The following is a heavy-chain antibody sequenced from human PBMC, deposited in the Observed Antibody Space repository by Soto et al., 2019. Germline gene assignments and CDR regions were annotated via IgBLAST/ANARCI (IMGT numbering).Heavy chain of an antibody. CDR2: IKSRADGGTT. CDR1: GFTFSNVW. D-gene: IGHD3-3*01. CDR3: TTETLTPKYYDFWSGYSPDFDY. J-gene: IGHJ4*02. V-gene: IGHV3-15*01. Sequence: KPGGSLRLSCEASGFTFSNVWMGWVRQAPGKGLEWVGRIKSRADGGTTGYAAPVKDRFIISRDDSKNTMYLQMNNLTTEDTAVYFCTTETLTPKYYDFWSGYSPDFDYWGPGTLVTVSS.